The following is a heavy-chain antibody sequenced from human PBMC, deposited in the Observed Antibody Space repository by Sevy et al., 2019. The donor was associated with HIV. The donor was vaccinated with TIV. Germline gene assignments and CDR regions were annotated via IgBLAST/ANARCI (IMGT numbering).Heavy chain of an antibody. Sequence: SETLSLICTVSGYSFGSIYYWGWIRQPPGKGLEWIGSVYHSGSTYYNPSLKSRVTISVDTSKNRFSLKVTSVTAADTAVYYWARDLGLGIQFDYWGQGTLVTVSS. V-gene: IGHV4-38-2*02. CDR3: ARDLGLGIQFDY. D-gene: IGHD3-9*01. CDR2: VYHSGST. CDR1: GYSFGSIYY. J-gene: IGHJ4*02.